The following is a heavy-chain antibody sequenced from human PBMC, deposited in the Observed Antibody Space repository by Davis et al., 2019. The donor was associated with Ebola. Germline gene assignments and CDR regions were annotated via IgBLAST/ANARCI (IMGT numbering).Heavy chain of an antibody. J-gene: IGHJ5*02. CDR2: INSDGSST. V-gene: IGHV3-74*01. Sequence: PGGSLRLSCAASGFTFSSYWMHWVRQAPGKGLVWVSRINSDGSSTSYADSVKGRFTISRDNAKNTLYLQMNSLRAEDTAVYYCARADYDILTGYYLDPWGQGTLVTVSS. CDR3: ARADYDILTGYYLDP. D-gene: IGHD3-9*01. CDR1: GFTFSSYW.